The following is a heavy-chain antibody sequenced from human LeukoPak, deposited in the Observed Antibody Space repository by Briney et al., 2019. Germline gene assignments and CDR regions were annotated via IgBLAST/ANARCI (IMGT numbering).Heavy chain of an antibody. J-gene: IGHJ3*02. Sequence: ASVKVSCKASGGTFSSYAISWVRQAPGQGLEWMGRIIPILGIANYAQKFQGRVTITADKSTSTAYMELSSLRSEDTAVYYCARDAGANARPFDIWGQGTMVTVSS. CDR3: ARDAGANARPFDI. CDR2: IIPILGIA. CDR1: GGTFSSYA. D-gene: IGHD1-26*01. V-gene: IGHV1-69*04.